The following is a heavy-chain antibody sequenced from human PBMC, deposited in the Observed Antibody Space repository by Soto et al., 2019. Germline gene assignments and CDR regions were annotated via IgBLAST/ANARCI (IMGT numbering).Heavy chain of an antibody. CDR2: IDSSGSYI. CDR1: GYNVTKYW. J-gene: IGHJ5*02. V-gene: IGHV5-10-1*01. D-gene: IGHD5-18*01. Sequence: PGESLKISCQASGYNVTKYWINWVRQMPGKGLEWMGRIDSSGSYINYSPSLQGYVTISTDKSIGTAYLHWSSLKASDTAMYYCAAGAGYPPAHLWFDPWGRGTLVTVSS. CDR3: AAGAGYPPAHLWFDP.